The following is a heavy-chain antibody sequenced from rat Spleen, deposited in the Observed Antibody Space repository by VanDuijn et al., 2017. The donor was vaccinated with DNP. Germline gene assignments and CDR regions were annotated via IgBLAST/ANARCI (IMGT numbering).Heavy chain of an antibody. CDR2: IYTGSGNT. V-gene: IGHV1-43*01. D-gene: IGHD4-3*01. CDR3: ASSWVGVRGIWFAY. J-gene: IGHJ3*01. Sequence: QIQLQQSGAELAKPGSSVKISCKASGYTFTPYYIGWIKQTTGQGLEYLGYIYTGSGNTNYNEKFKGKATLTADKSSSTAFMHLSSLTPDDSAVYYCASSWVGVRGIWFAYWGQGTLVTVSS. CDR1: GYTFTPYY.